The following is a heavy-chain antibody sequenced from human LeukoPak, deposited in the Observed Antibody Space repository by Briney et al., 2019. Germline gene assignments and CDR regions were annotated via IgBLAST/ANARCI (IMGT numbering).Heavy chain of an antibody. CDR1: GGSFSGYY. D-gene: IGHD3-10*01. V-gene: IGHV4-34*01. CDR3: ARGLWFRESRPFDY. J-gene: IGHJ4*02. Sequence: PSEILSLTCAVYGGSFSGYYWSWIRQPPGKGLEWIGEINHSGSTNYNPSLKSRVTISVDTSKNQFSLKLSSVAAADTAVYYCARGLWFRESRPFDYWGQGTLVTVSS. CDR2: INHSGST.